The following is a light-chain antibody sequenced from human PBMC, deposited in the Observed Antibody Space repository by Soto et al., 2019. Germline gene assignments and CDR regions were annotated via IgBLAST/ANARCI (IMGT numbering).Light chain of an antibody. CDR2: ATS. V-gene: IGKV1-39*01. Sequence: DIQMTQSPSSLSASVGDRVTITCRASQTVSSYLTWYQQKPGTVPKLLIYATSTLQSGVPSRFSGSGFGTDFTLTISSLQPEDFATYYCQQSFTTPSFGQGTRLEIK. CDR3: QQSFTTPS. J-gene: IGKJ5*01. CDR1: QTVSSY.